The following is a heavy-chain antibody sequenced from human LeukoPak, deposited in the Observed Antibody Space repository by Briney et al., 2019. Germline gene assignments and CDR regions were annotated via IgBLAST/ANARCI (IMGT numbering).Heavy chain of an antibody. CDR3: AKELIWFGEKGSEFDY. Sequence: GGSLRLSCAASGFTFSSYGMHWVRQAPGKGLEWVAFIRYDGSNKYYADSVKGRFTISRDNSKNTLYLQMNSLRAEDTAVYYCAKELIWFGEKGSEFDYGGQGTLVTVSS. V-gene: IGHV3-30*02. D-gene: IGHD3-10*01. CDR1: GFTFSSYG. CDR2: IRYDGSNK. J-gene: IGHJ4*02.